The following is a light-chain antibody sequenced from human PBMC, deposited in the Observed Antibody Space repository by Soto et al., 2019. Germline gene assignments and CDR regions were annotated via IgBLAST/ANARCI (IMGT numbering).Light chain of an antibody. V-gene: IGLV2-14*02. CDR3: SSYTSSSLDV. CDR2: EAN. J-gene: IGLJ1*01. Sequence: QSALTQPASVSGSPGQSITISCTGTSNDIGGYNLVSWYQQHPGKAPKLIIYEANKRPSGVSDRFSGSKSGNTASLTISGLQAEDEADYYCSSYTSSSLDVFGTGTKLTVL. CDR1: SNDIGGYNL.